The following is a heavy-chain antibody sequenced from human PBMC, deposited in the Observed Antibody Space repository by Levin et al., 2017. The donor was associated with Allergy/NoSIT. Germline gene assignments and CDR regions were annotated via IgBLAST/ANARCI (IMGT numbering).Heavy chain of an antibody. CDR3: AGGFEYSSSSY. Sequence: SETLSLTCAVYGGSFSGYYWSWIRQPPGKGLEWIGEINHSGSTNYNPSLKSRVTISVDTSKNQFSLKLSSVTAADTAVYYCAGGFEYSSSSYWGQGTLVTVSS. D-gene: IGHD6-6*01. V-gene: IGHV4-34*01. J-gene: IGHJ4*02. CDR2: INHSGST. CDR1: GGSFSGYY.